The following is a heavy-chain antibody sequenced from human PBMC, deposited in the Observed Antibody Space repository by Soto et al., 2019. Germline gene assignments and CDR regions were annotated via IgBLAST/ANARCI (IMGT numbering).Heavy chain of an antibody. CDR1: GYSFTSYW. J-gene: IGHJ6*02. V-gene: IGHV5-51*01. Sequence: PGESLKISCKGSGYSFTSYWIGWVRQMPGKGLEWMGIIYPGDSDTRYSPSFQGQVTISADKSISTAYLQWSSLKASDTAMYYCARDSPYCSGGSCYSGVYYYYGMDVWGQGTTVTVSS. D-gene: IGHD2-15*01. CDR2: IYPGDSDT. CDR3: ARDSPYCSGGSCYSGVYYYYGMDV.